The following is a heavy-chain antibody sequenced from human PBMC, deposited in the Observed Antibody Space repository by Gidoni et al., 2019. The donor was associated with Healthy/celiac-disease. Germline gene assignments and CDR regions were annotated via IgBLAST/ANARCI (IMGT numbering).Heavy chain of an antibody. V-gene: IGHV5-51*01. J-gene: IGHJ5*02. CDR2: IYPGDYDT. CDR3: ARIRYGKAAAGTFWFDP. D-gene: IGHD6-13*01. CDR1: GYSFTSYW. Sequence: EVQLVQSGAEVKKPGESLKISCKGSGYSFTSYWIGWVRPMPGKGLEWMGIIYPGDYDTRYSPTFQGQVTSSADKAISTAYLQWSSLKASDTAMYYCARIRYGKAAAGTFWFDPWGQGTLVTVSS.